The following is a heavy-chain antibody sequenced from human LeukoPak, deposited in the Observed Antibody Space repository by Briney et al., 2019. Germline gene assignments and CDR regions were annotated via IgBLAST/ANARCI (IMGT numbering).Heavy chain of an antibody. J-gene: IGHJ4*02. CDR3: AREGLLMLYPRSFDY. D-gene: IGHD2-8*01. CDR1: GFTFSDYG. Sequence: GRSLRLSCAASGFTFSDYGMHWGRQAPGKGLGWVAVIWYDGTNKYYADSVNGRFTMSRDNSKNTLYLQMNSLRAEDTAVSYCAREGLLMLYPRSFDYCGQGTLVTVSS. V-gene: IGHV3-33*01. CDR2: IWYDGTNK.